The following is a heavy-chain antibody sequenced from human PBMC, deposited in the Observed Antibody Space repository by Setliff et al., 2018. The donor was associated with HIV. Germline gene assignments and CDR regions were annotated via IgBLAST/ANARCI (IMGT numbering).Heavy chain of an antibody. D-gene: IGHD3-10*01. CDR1: GFTFSSYS. CDR3: ARIPPITMVRGDPFDY. V-gene: IGHV3-21*01. J-gene: IGHJ4*02. CDR2: ISSSSSYI. Sequence: GGSLRLSCAASGFTFSSYSMNWVRQAPGKGLEWVSSISSSSSYIDYADSVKGRFSISRDNAKNSLYLQMNSLRAEDTAVYYCARIPPITMVRGDPFDYWGQGTLVTVSS.